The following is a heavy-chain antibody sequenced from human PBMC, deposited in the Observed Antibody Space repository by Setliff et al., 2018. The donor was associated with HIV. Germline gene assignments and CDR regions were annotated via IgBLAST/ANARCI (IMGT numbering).Heavy chain of an antibody. D-gene: IGHD3-22*01. V-gene: IGHV3-23*01. CDR3: AKGSGFYDY. J-gene: IGHJ4*02. CDR2: IGGSGT. CDR1: GFILSEYT. Sequence: PGGSLRLSCAGSGFILSEYTISWVRQTPGKGLEWVSAIGGSGTYYADSVKGRFTISRDISKNTLDLQMNSLRVDDTAVYYCAKGSGFYDYWGQGTLVTVSS.